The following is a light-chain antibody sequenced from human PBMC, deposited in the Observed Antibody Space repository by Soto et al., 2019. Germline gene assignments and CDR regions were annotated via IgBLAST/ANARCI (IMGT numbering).Light chain of an antibody. J-gene: IGKJ3*01. Sequence: DFVMTQSPLSLSVTPGEAASISCRSNQSLLESDGSNYLHWYMQKPGQSPQLLIYLASTRAAGVPDRFSGSASGTEFTLKISRVEDEDVGVYYCMQGLQTQFTFGPGTKVDIK. V-gene: IGKV2-28*01. CDR3: MQGLQTQFT. CDR1: QSLLESDGSNY. CDR2: LAS.